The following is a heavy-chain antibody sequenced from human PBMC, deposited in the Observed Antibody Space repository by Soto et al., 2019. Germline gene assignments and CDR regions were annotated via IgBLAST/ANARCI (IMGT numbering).Heavy chain of an antibody. J-gene: IGHJ3*01. CDR3: AIGSHADAIDV. V-gene: IGHV3-74*01. CDR2: INSDGSST. Sequence: GGSLRLSCAASGFTFSSYWMHWVRQAPGKGLVWVSHINSDGSSTSYADSVKGRFTISRDNAKNTLYLQMNSLRAEDTAVYYCAIGSHADAIDVWGQGTIGTGS. CDR1: GFTFSSYW.